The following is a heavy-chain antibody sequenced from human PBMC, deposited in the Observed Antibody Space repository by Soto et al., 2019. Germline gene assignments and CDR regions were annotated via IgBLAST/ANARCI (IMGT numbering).Heavy chain of an antibody. D-gene: IGHD6-13*01. Sequence: QVQLVESGGGVVQPGRSLRLSCAASGFTFNTYAMYWVRQAPGKGLEWVAVISYDGNNNYYTDSVKGRFTISRDNSKHTLYLQMNSLGADDTAVYYCARDSIAAAGIHWAGNRLDPWGQGTLVTVSS. CDR2: ISYDGNNN. J-gene: IGHJ5*02. CDR1: GFTFNTYA. CDR3: ARDSIAAAGIHWAGNRLDP. V-gene: IGHV3-30-3*01.